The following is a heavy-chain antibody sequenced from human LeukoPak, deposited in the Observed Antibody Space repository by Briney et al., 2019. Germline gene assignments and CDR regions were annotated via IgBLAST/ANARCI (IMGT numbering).Heavy chain of an antibody. J-gene: IGHJ6*03. V-gene: IGHV3-7*01. CDR3: ARERATAYYFYYYMDV. Sequence: GGSLRLSCAASEFTFSNYWMSWVRQAPGKGLEWVADIKQDGSEECYVDSVKGRFAISRDNAKNSLFLQMNSLRAEDTAVYYCARERATAYYFYYYMDVWDKGTTVTVSS. CDR1: EFTFSNYW. CDR2: IKQDGSEE. D-gene: IGHD2-21*02.